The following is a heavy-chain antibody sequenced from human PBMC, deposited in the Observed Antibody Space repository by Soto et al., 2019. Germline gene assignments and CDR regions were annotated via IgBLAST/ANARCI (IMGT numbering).Heavy chain of an antibody. D-gene: IGHD3-10*01. J-gene: IGHJ6*02. Sequence: QVQLVQSGAEVKKPGSSVKVSCKTSGVSFNNNGIGWVRQAPGHGLEWMGGVSTPFRTSNYARKLQGRISITADASTGTVNMELSSLTSEDTAQYYCARVLYYGSGSYSPYGMDVWGQGTTVTGSS. V-gene: IGHV1-69*01. CDR1: GVSFNNNG. CDR3: ARVLYYGSGSYSPYGMDV. CDR2: VSTPFRTS.